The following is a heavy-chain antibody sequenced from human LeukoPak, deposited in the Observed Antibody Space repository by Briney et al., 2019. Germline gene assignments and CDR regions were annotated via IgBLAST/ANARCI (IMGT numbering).Heavy chain of an antibody. D-gene: IGHD3-22*01. CDR1: GYTFTSYG. Sequence: GASVKVSCKASGYTFTSYGISWVRQAPGQGLEWMGWISAYNGNTNYAQKLQGRVTMTTDTSTSTAYMELRSLRSDDTAVYYRARDMLPSLVYYDSSGYYLDYWGQGTLVTVSS. V-gene: IGHV1-18*01. CDR2: ISAYNGNT. J-gene: IGHJ4*02. CDR3: ARDMLPSLVYYDSSGYYLDY.